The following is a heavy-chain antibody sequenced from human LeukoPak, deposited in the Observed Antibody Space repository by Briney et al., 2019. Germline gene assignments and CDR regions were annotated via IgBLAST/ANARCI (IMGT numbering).Heavy chain of an antibody. D-gene: IGHD6-19*01. CDR2: ISWNSGSI. V-gene: IGHV3-9*01. CDR3: AKTFGSGWYLTPFDY. J-gene: IGHJ4*02. CDR1: GFTFDDYA. Sequence: GGSLRLSCAASGFTFDDYAMHWVRQAPGKGLEWVSGISWNSGSIGYADSVKGRFTISRDNAKNSLYLQMNSLRAEDTALYYCAKTFGSGWYLTPFDYWGQGTLVTVSS.